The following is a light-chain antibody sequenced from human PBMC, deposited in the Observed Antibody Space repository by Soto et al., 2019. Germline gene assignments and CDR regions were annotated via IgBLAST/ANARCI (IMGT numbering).Light chain of an antibody. CDR1: TSNIGSNT. CDR3: CSYGGSYTWV. J-gene: IGLJ3*02. V-gene: IGLV1-44*01. CDR2: SNN. Sequence: QSVLTQPPSTSGTPGQRVTISCSGSTSNIGSNTVNWFQLLPGTAPKLLIHSNNQRPSGVPDRFSGSKSGTSASLAITGLQADDEADYYCCSYGGSYTWVFGGGTQLTVL.